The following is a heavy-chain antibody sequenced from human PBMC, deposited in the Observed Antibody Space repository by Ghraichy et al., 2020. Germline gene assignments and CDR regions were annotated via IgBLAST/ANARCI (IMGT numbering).Heavy chain of an antibody. D-gene: IGHD4-17*01. V-gene: IGHV4-30-4*01. CDR2: IYYSGST. Sequence: SETLSLTCTVSGGSISSGDYYWSWIRQPPGKGLEWIGYIYYSGSTYYNPSLKSRVTISVDTSKNQFSLKLSSVTAADTAVYYCARGNWDYGDYFLDYWGQGTLVTVSS. CDR3: ARGNWDYGDYFLDY. J-gene: IGHJ4*02. CDR1: GGSISSGDYY.